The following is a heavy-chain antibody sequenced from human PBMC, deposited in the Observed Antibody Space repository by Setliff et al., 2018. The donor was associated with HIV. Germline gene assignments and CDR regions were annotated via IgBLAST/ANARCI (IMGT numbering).Heavy chain of an antibody. V-gene: IGHV4-34*01. CDR1: GGSFSGYY. CDR2: ITDSGGS. D-gene: IGHD1-26*01. CDR3: ASPYSGSYSGFQY. J-gene: IGHJ1*01. Sequence: PSETLSLTFAVYGGSFSGYYWTWIRQSPGKGLEWIGEITDSGGSKYNPSLESRVTISVDTSKNQFSLNLISVTVADTGIYYCASPYSGSYSGFQYWGQGTLVTVSS.